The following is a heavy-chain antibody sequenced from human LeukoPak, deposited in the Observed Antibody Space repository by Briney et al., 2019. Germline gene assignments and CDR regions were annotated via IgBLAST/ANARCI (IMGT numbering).Heavy chain of an antibody. CDR3: GRGRLRGNPFDI. V-gene: IGHV5-51*01. CDR1: RYSFTNYW. CDR2: IYPGGSDT. D-gene: IGHD3-10*01. Sequence: GESLKISCKASRYSFTNYWIAWVRQMPGKGLEWMGIIYPGGSDTTYSPSFQGQVTISADNSITTAYLQWSSLKASDTAMYYCGRGRLRGNPFDIWGQGTMVTVSS. J-gene: IGHJ3*02.